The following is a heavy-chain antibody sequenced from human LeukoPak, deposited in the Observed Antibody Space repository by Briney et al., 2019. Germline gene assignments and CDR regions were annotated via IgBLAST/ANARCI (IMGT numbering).Heavy chain of an antibody. D-gene: IGHD3-22*01. CDR2: ISGSGGST. CDR1: GFTFSSYA. Sequence: GGSLRLSCAASGFTFSSYAMSWVRQAPGKGLEWVSAISGSGGSTYYADSVKGRFTISRDNSKNTLYLQMNSLRAEDTAVYYCAGYDSSGFYYYGVDVWGQGTTVTVSS. V-gene: IGHV3-23*01. J-gene: IGHJ6*02. CDR3: AGYDSSGFYYYGVDV.